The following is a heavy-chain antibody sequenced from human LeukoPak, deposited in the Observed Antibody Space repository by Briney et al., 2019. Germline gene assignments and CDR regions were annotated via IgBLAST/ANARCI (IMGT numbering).Heavy chain of an antibody. Sequence: GASVKVSCKASGGTFSGYAISWVRQAPGQGLEWMGGIIPIFGTANYAQKFQGSVTITADESMSTAYMELSSLRSEDTAVYYCARSGGPVVSLFSSGYYRAYYYYYMDVWGKGTTVTVSS. J-gene: IGHJ6*03. CDR3: ARSGGPVVSLFSSGYYRAYYYYYMDV. CDR2: IIPIFGTA. D-gene: IGHD3-3*01. V-gene: IGHV1-69*13. CDR1: GGTFSGYA.